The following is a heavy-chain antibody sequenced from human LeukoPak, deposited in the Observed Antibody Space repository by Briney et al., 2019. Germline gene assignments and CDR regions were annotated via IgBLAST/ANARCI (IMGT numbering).Heavy chain of an antibody. CDR2: INSDGTTT. CDR1: GFTFSSYW. Sequence: GGSLRLSCAASGFTFSSYWMHWVRQAPGKGLLWVSRINSDGTTTTYADSVKGRFTISRDNAKNTLCLQMSSLRADDTAVYYCARGQATYHDYWGQGTLVSVSS. J-gene: IGHJ4*02. V-gene: IGHV3-74*01. CDR3: ARGQATYHDY.